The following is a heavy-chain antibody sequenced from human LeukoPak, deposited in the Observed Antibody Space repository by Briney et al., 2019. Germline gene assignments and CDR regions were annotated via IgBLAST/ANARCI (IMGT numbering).Heavy chain of an antibody. V-gene: IGHV3-23*01. CDR2: ISDSGGAI. J-gene: IGHJ5*02. CDR1: GFTFRTYA. Sequence: GGSLRLSCAASGFTFRTYALNWVRQAPGKGLEWVSAISDSGGAIYYADSVKGRFTMSRDNSKNSLFLQMNSLRAEDTAVYYCAKDKYSSSWYANWFDPWGQGTLVTVSS. D-gene: IGHD6-13*01. CDR3: AKDKYSSSWYANWFDP.